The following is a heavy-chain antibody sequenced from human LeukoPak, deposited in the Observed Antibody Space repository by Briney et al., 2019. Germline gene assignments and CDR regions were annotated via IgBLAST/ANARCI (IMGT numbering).Heavy chain of an antibody. V-gene: IGHV3-73*01. CDR3: TRRRQDGSNSWYDY. D-gene: IGHD6-13*01. CDR1: GFTFSGYA. Sequence: PGGSLRLSCAASGFTFSGYAMHWVRQASGKGLEWVGRIRSKANNYATAYAASLKGRFTISRDDSKNTAYLQMNSLKMEDTAVYYCTRRRQDGSNSWYDYWGQGTLVTVSS. J-gene: IGHJ4*02. CDR2: IRSKANNYAT.